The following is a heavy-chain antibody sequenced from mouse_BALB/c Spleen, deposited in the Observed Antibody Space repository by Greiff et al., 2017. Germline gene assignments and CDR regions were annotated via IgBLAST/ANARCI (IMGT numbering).Heavy chain of an antibody. CDR1: GFTFSDYY. J-gene: IGHJ4*01. V-gene: IGHV5-4*02. CDR3: ARLRRGDYAMDY. D-gene: IGHD2-12*01. Sequence: VQLKESGGGLVKPGGSLKLSCAASGFTFSDYYMYWVRQTPEKRLEWVATISDGGSYTYYPDSVKGRFTISRDNAKNNLYLQMSSLKSEDTAMYYCARLRRGDYAMDYWGQGTSVTVSS. CDR2: ISDGGSYT.